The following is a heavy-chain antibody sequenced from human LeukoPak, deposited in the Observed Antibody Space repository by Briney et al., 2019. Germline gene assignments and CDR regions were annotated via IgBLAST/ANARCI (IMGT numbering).Heavy chain of an antibody. CDR2: INHSGST. Sequence: SETLSLTCAVYGGSFSGYYWSWIRQPPGKGLEWIGEINHSGSTNYNPSLKSRVTISVDTSKNQFSLKLSSVTAADTAVYYCARHARSGVAVAGLGYWGQGTLVTVSS. CDR1: GGSFSGYY. D-gene: IGHD6-19*01. J-gene: IGHJ4*02. CDR3: ARHARSGVAVAGLGY. V-gene: IGHV4-34*01.